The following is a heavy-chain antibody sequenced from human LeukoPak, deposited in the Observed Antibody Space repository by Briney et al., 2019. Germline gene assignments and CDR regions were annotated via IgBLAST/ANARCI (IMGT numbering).Heavy chain of an antibody. CDR2: INHSGST. CDR1: GGSFSGYY. D-gene: IGHD4-17*01. V-gene: IGHV4-34*01. CDR3: AREVATVTTRGFDY. J-gene: IGHJ4*02. Sequence: SETLSLTCAVYGGSFSGYYWSWIRQPPGKGLEWIGEINHSGSTNYNPSLKSRVAISVDTSKNQFSLKLSSVTAADTAVYYCAREVATVTTRGFDYWGQGTLVTVSS.